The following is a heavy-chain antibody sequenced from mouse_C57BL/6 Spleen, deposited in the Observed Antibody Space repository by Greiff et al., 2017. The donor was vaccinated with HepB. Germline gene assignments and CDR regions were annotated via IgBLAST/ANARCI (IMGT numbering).Heavy chain of an antibody. J-gene: IGHJ4*01. V-gene: IGHV3-6*01. CDR3: ARDGYLEAMDY. CDR2: ISYDGSN. Sequence: VQVVESGPGLVKPSQSLSLTCSVTGYSITSGYYWNWIRQFPGNKLEWMGYISYDGSNNYNPSLKNRISITRDTSKNQFFLKLNSVTTEDTATYYCARDGYLEAMDYWGQGTSVTVSS. D-gene: IGHD1-2*01. CDR1: GYSITSGYY.